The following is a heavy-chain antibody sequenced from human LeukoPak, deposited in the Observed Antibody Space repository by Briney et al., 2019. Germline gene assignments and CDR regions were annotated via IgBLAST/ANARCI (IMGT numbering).Heavy chain of an antibody. J-gene: IGHJ5*02. V-gene: IGHV4-59*01. CDR2: IYYSGST. D-gene: IGHD2-2*01. CDR1: GGSISSYY. Sequence: SETLSLTCTVSGGSISSYYWSWIRQPPWKGLEWIGYIYYSGSTNYNPSLKSRVTISVDTSKNQFSLKLSSVTAADTAVYYCAGVVSAIVVVPAALGYWFDPWGQGTLVTVSS. CDR3: AGVVSAIVVVPAALGYWFDP.